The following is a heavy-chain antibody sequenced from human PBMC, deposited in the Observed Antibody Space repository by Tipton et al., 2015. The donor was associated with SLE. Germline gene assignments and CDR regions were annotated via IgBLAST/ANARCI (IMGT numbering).Heavy chain of an antibody. CDR3: ARDQEDYDILTGYLY. Sequence: GSLRLSCAASGFTFSSYEMNWVRRAPGKGLEWVSYISSSGSTIYYADSVKGRFTISRDNAKNSLYLQMNSLRAEDTAVYYCARDQEDYDILTGYLYWGQGTLVTVSS. V-gene: IGHV3-48*03. D-gene: IGHD3-9*01. CDR1: GFTFSSYE. CDR2: ISSSGSTI. J-gene: IGHJ1*01.